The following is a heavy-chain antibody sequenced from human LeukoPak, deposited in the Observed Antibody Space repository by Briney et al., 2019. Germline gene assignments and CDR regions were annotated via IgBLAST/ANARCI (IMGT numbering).Heavy chain of an antibody. D-gene: IGHD2-15*01. CDR3: ARGNAARGGGYYYGMDV. Sequence: ASVKVSCKASGYTFTGYYMHWVRQAPGQGLEWMGWINPNSGGTNYAQKFQGRVTMTRDTSISTAYMELSRLRSDDTAVYYCARGNAARGGGYYYGMDVWGQGTTVTVSS. J-gene: IGHJ6*02. CDR2: INPNSGGT. CDR1: GYTFTGYY. V-gene: IGHV1-2*02.